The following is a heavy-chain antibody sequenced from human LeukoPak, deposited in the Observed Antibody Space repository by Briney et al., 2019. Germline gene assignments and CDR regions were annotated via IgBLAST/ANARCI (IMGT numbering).Heavy chain of an antibody. CDR2: IYYSGST. CDR3: PIVRHYDSIAGAFDV. V-gene: IGHV4-59*01. Sequence: SETLSLTCTVPGASLNNYYWSWIRPPPGKGVEWIGYIYYSGSTNYNPSLQSRVTISIDTSKKQPSLKQRSVTAADTAVHFFPIVRHYDSIAGAFDVWGQGTMVTVSS. CDR1: GASLNNYY. J-gene: IGHJ3*01. D-gene: IGHD3-22*01.